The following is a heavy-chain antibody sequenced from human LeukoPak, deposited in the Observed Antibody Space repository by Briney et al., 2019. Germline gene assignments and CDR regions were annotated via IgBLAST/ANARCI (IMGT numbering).Heavy chain of an antibody. V-gene: IGHV4-39*01. Sequence: WETLSLTCNVSGGSISSNTYFWGWIRRPPGKGLEWIGSIRYSGSTYYNPSLKSRVTISVDTSKNQFSLNLSSLTAADTAVYYCATSDTVSTYDWFDPWGQGTLVTVS. D-gene: IGHD5/OR15-5a*01. CDR2: IRYSGST. J-gene: IGHJ5*02. CDR1: GGSISSNTYF. CDR3: ATSDTVSTYDWFDP.